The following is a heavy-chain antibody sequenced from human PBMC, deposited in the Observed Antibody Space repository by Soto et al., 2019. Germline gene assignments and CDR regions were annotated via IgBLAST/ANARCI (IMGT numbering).Heavy chain of an antibody. Sequence: QVQLVQSGAEVKKLGASVKVSCQASGYTLTGYYVHWVRQAPGQGLEWMGWINPNSGETNYAQKFQGRVTMTRDTSIFTAYMELRRLRSDDTAVYYCARRRYFYDSSVAAFDIWGQGTMVTVSS. CDR1: GYTLTGYY. J-gene: IGHJ3*02. CDR2: INPNSGET. D-gene: IGHD3-22*01. V-gene: IGHV1-2*02. CDR3: ARRRYFYDSSVAAFDI.